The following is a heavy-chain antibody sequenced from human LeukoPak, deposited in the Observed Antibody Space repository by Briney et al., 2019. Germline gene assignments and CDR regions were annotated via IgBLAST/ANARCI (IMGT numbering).Heavy chain of an antibody. J-gene: IGHJ4*02. V-gene: IGHV3-30*03. D-gene: IGHD3-22*01. Sequence: GGSLRLSCSASRFTFSIFGMHWVRQAPGKGLEWIAVISSDGTNKYYADSVRGRFTISRDNSKDTLYLQMSSLRIEDTAIYYCRAATRYLDYYYDYWGQGTLVTVSS. CDR2: ISSDGTNK. CDR1: RFTFSIFG. CDR3: RAATRYLDYYYDY.